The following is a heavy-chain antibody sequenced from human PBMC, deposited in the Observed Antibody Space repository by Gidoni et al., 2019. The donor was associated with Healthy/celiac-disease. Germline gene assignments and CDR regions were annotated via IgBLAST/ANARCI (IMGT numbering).Heavy chain of an antibody. D-gene: IGHD6-6*01. V-gene: IGHV4-39*01. J-gene: IGHJ5*02. CDR1: GGSTRSSSFY. CDR3: ARQGEAYSSSSVLNWFDP. CDR2: IYYSGST. Sequence: QLQLQESGTGLVKPSETLSLTCTVSGGSTRSSSFYWGWIPQPPGKGLEWRGSIYYSGSTYYNPSLKNRVTISVDTSKNQFSLKMNYVTAADTAVYYCARQGEAYSSSSVLNWFDPWGQGTLVTVSS.